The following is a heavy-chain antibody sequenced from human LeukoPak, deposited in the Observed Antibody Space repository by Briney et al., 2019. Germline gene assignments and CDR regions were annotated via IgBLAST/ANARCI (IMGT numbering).Heavy chain of an antibody. CDR1: GFTFSSYA. J-gene: IGHJ6*02. Sequence: GGSLRLSCAASGFTFSSYAMSWVRQAPGKGLEWVSSISDSGGSTYYADSLKGRFTISRDSSKNTLHLQVNSLRAEDTAVYYCAKGIAVTGTYYYGLDVWGQGTTVTVSS. D-gene: IGHD6-19*01. CDR2: ISDSGGST. CDR3: AKGIAVTGTYYYGLDV. V-gene: IGHV3-23*01.